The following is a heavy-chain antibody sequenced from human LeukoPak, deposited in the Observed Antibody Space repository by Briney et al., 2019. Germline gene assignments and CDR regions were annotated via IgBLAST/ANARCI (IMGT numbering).Heavy chain of an antibody. CDR3: ATGYTYDYSLY. D-gene: IGHD5-18*01. V-gene: IGHV1-24*01. Sequence: ASVEVSCKVSGDTVTGFSIHWVRQAPGHGLEWMGGFDPEDGARIFAQKFQGRVTMTEDTSTDTAYMDLSSLRSEDTAVYYCATGYTYDYSLYWGQGTLVTASS. CDR1: GDTVTGFS. J-gene: IGHJ4*02. CDR2: FDPEDGAR.